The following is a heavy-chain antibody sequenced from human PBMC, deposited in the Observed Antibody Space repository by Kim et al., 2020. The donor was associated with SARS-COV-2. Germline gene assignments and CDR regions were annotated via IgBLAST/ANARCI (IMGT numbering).Heavy chain of an antibody. CDR1: GFTFSSYA. D-gene: IGHD2-15*01. Sequence: GGSLRLSCAASGFTFSSYAMHWVRQAPGKGLEWVAVISYDGSNKYYADSVKGRFTISRDNSKNTLYLQMNSLRAEDTAVNYCARDSYPPLADIVVVVAAPSPFDYWGQGTLVTVSS. CDR2: ISYDGSNK. CDR3: ARDSYPPLADIVVVVAAPSPFDY. V-gene: IGHV3-30*04. J-gene: IGHJ4*02.